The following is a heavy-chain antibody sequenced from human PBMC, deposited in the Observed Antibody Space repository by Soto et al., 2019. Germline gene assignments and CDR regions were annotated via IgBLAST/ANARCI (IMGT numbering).Heavy chain of an antibody. D-gene: IGHD1-26*01. CDR1: GGSISSSSYY. J-gene: IGHJ4*02. V-gene: IGHV4-39*01. CDR3: ARQSGSYPSASFDY. CDR2: TYYSGST. Sequence: SETLSLTCTVSGGSISSSSYYWGWIRQPPGKGLEWIGSTYYSGSTYYNPPLKSRVTISVDTSKNQFSLNLSSVTAADTAVYYCARQSGSYPSASFDYWGQGTLVTVSS.